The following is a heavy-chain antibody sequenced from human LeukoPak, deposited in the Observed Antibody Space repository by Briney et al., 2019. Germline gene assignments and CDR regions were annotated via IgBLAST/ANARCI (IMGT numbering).Heavy chain of an antibody. D-gene: IGHD3-22*01. CDR2: ISGSSSYI. V-gene: IGHV3-21*01. Sequence: GGSLRLSCAASGFTFSSYSMNWVRQAPGKGLEWVSSISGSSSYIYYADSVKGRFTISRDNAKNSLYLQMNSLRAEDTAVYYCARDHYDSSGYSFDYWGQGTLVTVSS. CDR3: ARDHYDSSGYSFDY. J-gene: IGHJ4*02. CDR1: GFTFSSYS.